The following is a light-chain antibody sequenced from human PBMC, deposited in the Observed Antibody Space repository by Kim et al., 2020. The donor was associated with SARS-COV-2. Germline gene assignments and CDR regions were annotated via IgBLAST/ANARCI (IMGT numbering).Light chain of an antibody. CDR3: AAWDARLILYV. CDR2: SDD. V-gene: IGLV1-44*01. Sequence: QSVLTQPPSASGPPGQRVTISCSGSGSNIGSNFVTWYQQLPGTAPKLLIYSDDQRPSGVPDRFSASKSGTSASLAISGLQAGAESDYYCAAWDARLILYVFGPGTKVTVL. J-gene: IGLJ1*01. CDR1: GSNIGSNF.